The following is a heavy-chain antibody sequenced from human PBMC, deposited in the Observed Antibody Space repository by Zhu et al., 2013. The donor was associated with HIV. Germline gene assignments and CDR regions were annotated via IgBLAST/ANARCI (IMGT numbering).Heavy chain of an antibody. J-gene: IGHJ6*02. CDR2: IYYNGIT. V-gene: IGHV4-59*01. D-gene: IGHD6-19*01. CDR3: ARSLAVAGQFTYYGMDV. Sequence: QVQLQESGPGLVKPSETLSLTCAVSGGSFNNYYWSWIRQPPGKGLDWIGYIYYNGITNYNPSLKSRVTISLDTSKSQFSLSLSSVTAADTAVYYCARSLAVAGQFTYYGMDVWGQGTTIAVSS. CDR1: GGSFNNYY.